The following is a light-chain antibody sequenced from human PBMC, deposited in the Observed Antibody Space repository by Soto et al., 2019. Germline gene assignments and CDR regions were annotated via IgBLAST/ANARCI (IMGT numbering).Light chain of an antibody. CDR1: QSISSW. Sequence: DIQMTQSPSTLSASVGDRVTITCRASQSISSWLAWYQQKPGKAPELLIYDASSLESGVPSRFSGSGSGTEFTLTISSLQPDDFATYYCQQYNSYWTFGQGTKVENK. J-gene: IGKJ1*01. CDR2: DAS. V-gene: IGKV1-5*01. CDR3: QQYNSYWT.